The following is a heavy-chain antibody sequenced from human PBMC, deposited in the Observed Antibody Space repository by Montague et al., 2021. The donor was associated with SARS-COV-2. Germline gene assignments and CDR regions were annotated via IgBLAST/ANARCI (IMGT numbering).Heavy chain of an antibody. J-gene: IGHJ4*02. CDR3: ARGMIRGVTTPFDY. D-gene: IGHD3-10*01. Sequence: SETLSLTCSVSSASIISSGYYCGWIRQPPGKELECIGNIYYSWTTYYHPPLHSPVTTSVDTSKHHLSLRLCSVTAADTAVYFCARGMIRGVTTPFDYRGQGSQVTVSS. CDR1: SASIISSGYY. V-gene: IGHV4-39*02. CDR2: IYYSWTT.